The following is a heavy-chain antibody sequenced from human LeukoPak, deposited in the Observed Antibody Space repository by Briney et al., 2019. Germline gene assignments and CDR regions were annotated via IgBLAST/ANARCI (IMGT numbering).Heavy chain of an antibody. D-gene: IGHD2-21*01. CDR1: GGSISRYY. V-gene: IGHV4-59*01. CDR3: ARDGQYDQETSGDWGLYNRFDP. CDR2: IYSSGST. J-gene: IGHJ5*02. Sequence: SETLSLTCTVSGGSISRYYWSWIRQPPGKGLKWIGFIYSSGSTAYNPSLKSRVTISMDTSKNQFSLNLSSVTAADSAVYYCARDGQYDQETSGDWGLYNRFDPWGQGTLVTVSS.